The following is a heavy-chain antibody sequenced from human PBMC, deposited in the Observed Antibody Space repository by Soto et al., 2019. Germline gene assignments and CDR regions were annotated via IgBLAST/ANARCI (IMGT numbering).Heavy chain of an antibody. Sequence: QVQLVQSGAEVKKPGSSVKVSCKASGGTFSSYAISWVRQAPGQGLEWMGGIIPIFGTANYAQKFQGRVTITADESTSTAYMELSSLRSEDTGVYYCAIVSSPRWELRYGAFDIWGQGTMVTVSS. J-gene: IGHJ3*02. D-gene: IGHD1-26*01. CDR1: GGTFSSYA. CDR3: AIVSSPRWELRYGAFDI. CDR2: IIPIFGTA. V-gene: IGHV1-69*01.